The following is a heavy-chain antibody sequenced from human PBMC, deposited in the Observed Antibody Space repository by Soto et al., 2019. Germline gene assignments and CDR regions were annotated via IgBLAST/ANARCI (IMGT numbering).Heavy chain of an antibody. Sequence: QVHLQQWGAGLLKPSETLSLTCAVYGGSFSGYYWSWIRQPPGKGLEWIGEISHSGSTNYNPSLKSRVTISVDTSKNQFSLKLSSVTAADTAVYFCANTYYNFWSGFYRGYYFDYWGQGTLVSVSS. CDR2: ISHSGST. J-gene: IGHJ4*02. D-gene: IGHD3-3*01. CDR1: GGSFSGYY. CDR3: ANTYYNFWSGFYRGYYFDY. V-gene: IGHV4-34*01.